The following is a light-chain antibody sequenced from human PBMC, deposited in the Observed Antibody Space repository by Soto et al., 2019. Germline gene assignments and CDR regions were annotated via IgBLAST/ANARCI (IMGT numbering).Light chain of an antibody. CDR3: QQFDSLPYT. CDR1: QDINDR. Sequence: DIQMTQSASSLSASVGDRVTITCQASQDINDRLNWYQQKPGKAPKILISDASSLETGVPSRFSGDGSGTDFTLTINNLQPKAFATYHCQQFDSLPYTFGRGPAWRS. CDR2: DAS. V-gene: IGKV1-33*01. J-gene: IGKJ2*01.